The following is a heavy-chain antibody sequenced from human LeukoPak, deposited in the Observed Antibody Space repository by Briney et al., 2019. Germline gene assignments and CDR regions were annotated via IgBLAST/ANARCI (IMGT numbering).Heavy chain of an antibody. CDR3: AREVVVDV. CDR1: GFTFSTYT. CDR2: ISSGSGYI. J-gene: IGHJ6*02. V-gene: IGHV3-21*01. Sequence: PGGSLRLSCAPSGFTFSTYTMNWVRQAPGKGLDWVSSISSGSGYIYYADSVKGGFTISRDNAKNSLYLQMNSLRADDTAVYCCAREVVVDVWGQGTTVTVSS. D-gene: IGHD2-15*01.